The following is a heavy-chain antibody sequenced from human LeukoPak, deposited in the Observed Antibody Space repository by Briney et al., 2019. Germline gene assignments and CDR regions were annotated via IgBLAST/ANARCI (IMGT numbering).Heavy chain of an antibody. J-gene: IGHJ3*02. D-gene: IGHD3-22*01. Sequence: GASVKVSCTASGYTFTGYYLHWVRQAPGQGLEWMGWINPNSGGTKSTQKFQGRVTMARDTSIGTAYMELSRLRSDDTAVYYCARDLLHVYYYDSSGYVRGAFDIWGQGTMVTVSS. CDR1: GYTFTGYY. CDR2: INPNSGGT. CDR3: ARDLLHVYYYDSSGYVRGAFDI. V-gene: IGHV1-2*02.